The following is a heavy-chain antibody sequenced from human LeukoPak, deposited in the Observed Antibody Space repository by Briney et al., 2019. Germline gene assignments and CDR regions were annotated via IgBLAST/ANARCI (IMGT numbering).Heavy chain of an antibody. D-gene: IGHD4-17*01. CDR3: TRPGLDYGDYGLVFDI. Sequence: GGSLRLSCAASGFTFSGSAMHWVRQASGKGLEWVGRIRSKANSYATAYAASVKGRFTISRDDSKNTAYLQMNSLKTEDTAVYYCTRPGLDYGDYGLVFDIWGQGTMVTVSS. V-gene: IGHV3-73*01. CDR2: IRSKANSYAT. CDR1: GFTFSGSA. J-gene: IGHJ3*02.